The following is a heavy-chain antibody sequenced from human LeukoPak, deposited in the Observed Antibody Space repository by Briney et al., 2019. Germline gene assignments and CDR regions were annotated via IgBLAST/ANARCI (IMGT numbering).Heavy chain of an antibody. V-gene: IGHV3-53*01. D-gene: IGHD5-18*01. CDR2: IYSGGST. CDR1: GFTVRSNY. CDR3: ALSRGYSSGGAFDI. Sequence: PGGSLRLSCAASGFTVRSNYMSWVRQAPGKGLEWVSVIYSGGSTYYADSVKGRFTISRDNSKNTLYLQMNSLRAEDTAVYYCALSRGYSSGGAFDIWGQGTMVTVSS. J-gene: IGHJ3*02.